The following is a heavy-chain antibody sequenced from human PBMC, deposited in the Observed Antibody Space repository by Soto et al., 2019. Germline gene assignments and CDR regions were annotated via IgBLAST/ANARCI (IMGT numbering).Heavy chain of an antibody. Sequence: QVQLQQWGAGLLKPSEILSLTCAIYGGSFSGYYWSWIRQPPGMGLEWIGEVDQSGSTNYNPSLNSRVTISGDTSKNQFSLKLNSVTAADTAVYYCARDRQRGYCTGGSCYSYFDYWGQGALVIVSS. CDR1: GGSFSGYY. CDR3: ARDRQRGYCTGGSCYSYFDY. CDR2: VDQSGST. V-gene: IGHV4-34*01. J-gene: IGHJ4*02. D-gene: IGHD2-15*01.